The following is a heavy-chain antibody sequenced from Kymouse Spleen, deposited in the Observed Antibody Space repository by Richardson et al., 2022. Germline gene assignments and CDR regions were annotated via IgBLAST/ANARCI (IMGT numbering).Heavy chain of an antibody. J-gene: IGHJ4*02. CDR1: GGSFSGYY. CDR2: INHSGST. V-gene: IGHV4-34*01. CDR3: ARGRYSGSSYFDY. Sequence: QVQLQQWGAGLLKPSETLSLTCAVYGGSFSGYYWSWIRQPPGKGLEWIGEINHSGSTNYNPSLKSRVTISVDTSKNQFSLKLSSVTAADTAVYYCARGRYSGSSYFDYWGQGTLVTVSS. D-gene: IGHD1-26*01.